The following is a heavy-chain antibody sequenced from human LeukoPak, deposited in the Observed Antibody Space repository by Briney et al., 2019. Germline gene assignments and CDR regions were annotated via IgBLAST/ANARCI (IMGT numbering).Heavy chain of an antibody. V-gene: IGHV3-33*06. J-gene: IGHJ4*02. CDR1: GFTFSSYG. Sequence: GGSLRLSCAASGFTFSSYGMHWVRQAPGKGLEWVAVIWYDGSNKYYADSVKGRFTISRDDSKNTLYLQMNSLRAEDTAVYYCAKVLDSSGYYGQIDYWGQGTLVTVSS. CDR2: IWYDGSNK. CDR3: AKVLDSSGYYGQIDY. D-gene: IGHD3-22*01.